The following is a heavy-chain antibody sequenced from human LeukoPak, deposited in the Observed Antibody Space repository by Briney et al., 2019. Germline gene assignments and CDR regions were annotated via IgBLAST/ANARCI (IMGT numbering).Heavy chain of an antibody. CDR2: IYYSGST. Sequence: PSETLSLTCTVSGGSVSSGSYYWSWIRQPPGKGLEWIGYIYYSGSTNYNPSLKSRVTISVDTSKNQFSLKLSSVTAADAAVYYCARVGVAYYDFWSGYYTGIDWFDPWGQGTLVTVSS. CDR3: ARVGVAYYDFWSGYYTGIDWFDP. D-gene: IGHD3-3*01. CDR1: GGSVSSGSYY. J-gene: IGHJ5*02. V-gene: IGHV4-61*01.